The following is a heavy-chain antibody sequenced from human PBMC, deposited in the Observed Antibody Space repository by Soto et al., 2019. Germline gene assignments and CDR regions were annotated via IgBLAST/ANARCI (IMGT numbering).Heavy chain of an antibody. CDR3: ARVPLYSNYLYYYYGMDV. V-gene: IGHV4-30-2*01. CDR2: IYHSGST. Sequence: SETLSLTCTVSGGSIGTTDYSWSWIRQPPGKGLEWIGYIYHSGSTYYNPSLKSRVTISVDTSKNQFSLKLSSVTAADTAVYYCARVPLYSNYLYYYYGMDVWGQGTTVTVSS. J-gene: IGHJ6*02. D-gene: IGHD4-4*01. CDR1: GGSIGTTDYS.